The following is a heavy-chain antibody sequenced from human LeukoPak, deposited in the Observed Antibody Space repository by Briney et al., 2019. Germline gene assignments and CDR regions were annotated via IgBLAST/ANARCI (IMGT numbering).Heavy chain of an antibody. CDR1: GFTFSSYS. D-gene: IGHD6-13*01. CDR2: ITSSSSSL. J-gene: IGHJ4*02. V-gene: IGHV3-21*06. CDR3: ARDLAAAAY. Sequence: GGSLRLSCAASGFTFSSYSMNWVRQAPGKGLEWVSSITSSSSSLYYADSVKGRFTISRDNAKNSLYLQMNSLRAEDTAVYYRARDLAAAAYWGQGTQVTVSS.